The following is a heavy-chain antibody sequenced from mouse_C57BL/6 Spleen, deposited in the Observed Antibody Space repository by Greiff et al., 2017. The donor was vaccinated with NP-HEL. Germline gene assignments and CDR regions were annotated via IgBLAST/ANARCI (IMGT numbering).Heavy chain of an antibody. Sequence: QWVKQRPGQGLEWIGEFDPSDSYTNYNQKFKGKATFTVDTSSSTAYMQLSSLTSEDSAVYYCVITSVEAMDYWGQGTSVTVSS. D-gene: IGHD1-1*01. V-gene: IGHV1-50*01. CDR2: FDPSDSYT. CDR3: VITSVEAMDY. J-gene: IGHJ4*01.